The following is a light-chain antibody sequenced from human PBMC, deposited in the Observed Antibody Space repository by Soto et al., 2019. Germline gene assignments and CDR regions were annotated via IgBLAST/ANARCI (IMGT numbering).Light chain of an antibody. CDR2: STN. CDR3: VLYWGRGFGV. V-gene: IGLV8-61*01. CDR1: SGSVSTSYY. Sequence: QTVVTQEPSFSVSPGGTVTLTCGLSSGSVSTSYYPSWYQQTPGQAPRTLIYSTNTRSSGVPDRFSGSILGNKAALTITGAQGDDESDNTCVLYWGRGFGVFGGGPNPTVL. J-gene: IGLJ3*02.